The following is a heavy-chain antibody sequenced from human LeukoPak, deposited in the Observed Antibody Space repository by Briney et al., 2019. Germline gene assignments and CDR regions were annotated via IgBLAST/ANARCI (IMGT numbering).Heavy chain of an antibody. D-gene: IGHD6-13*01. V-gene: IGHV4-59*07. J-gene: IGHJ4*02. CDR3: ARGTYGSSSQLEYFDY. CDR1: GGSISSYY. Sequence: SDTLSLTCTLSGGSISSYYWSWIRQPPGKGLECIGYIYYSGSTNYHPSLKSRVTISVDTSKDQFSLKLSSLTAADTAVYYCARGTYGSSSQLEYFDYWGQGTLVTVSS. CDR2: IYYSGST.